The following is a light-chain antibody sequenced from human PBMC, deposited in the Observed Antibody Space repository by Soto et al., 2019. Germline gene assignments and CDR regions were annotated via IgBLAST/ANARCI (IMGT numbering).Light chain of an antibody. CDR1: SNDVGGYNF. CDR3: SSYTSSATRV. V-gene: IGLV2-14*01. CDR2: EVT. Sequence: ALTQPASVSGSPGQSITISCPGTSNDVGGYNFVSWYQQHPGTAPKLMIYEVTNRPSGVSNRFSGSKSGNTASLTISGLQAEDEADYYCSSYTSSATRVFGGGTKVTVL. J-gene: IGLJ3*02.